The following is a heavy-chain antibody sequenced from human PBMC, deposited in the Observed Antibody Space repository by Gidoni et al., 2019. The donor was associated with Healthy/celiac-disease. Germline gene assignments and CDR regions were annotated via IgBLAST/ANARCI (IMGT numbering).Heavy chain of an antibody. V-gene: IGHV3-23*01. CDR2: ISGSGGST. J-gene: IGHJ6*02. CDR1: GFTFSRYA. D-gene: IGHD3-16*01. CDR3: AKDGKFTQGKWGFYLDV. Sequence: EVQLLESGGGLVQPGGSLRLSCAASGFTFSRYAMSWVRQAPGKGLGWVSAISGSGGSTYYADSVKGRFTISRDNSKNTLYLQMNSLRAEDTAVYYCAKDGKFTQGKWGFYLDVWGQGTTVTVSS.